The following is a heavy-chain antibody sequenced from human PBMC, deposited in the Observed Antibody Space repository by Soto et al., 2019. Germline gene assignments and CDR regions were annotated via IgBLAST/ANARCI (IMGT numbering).Heavy chain of an antibody. CDR2: IFHSGST. CDR1: GDSVSSDSYY. D-gene: IGHD3-3*01. CDR3: AREGGVLRMSNWLDP. V-gene: IGHV4-61*01. Sequence: LSLTCTVSGDSVSSDSYYWSWIRQPPGKTLEWIGYIFHSGSTSYNPSLQSRVTMSIDTSKNQFSLNLTSVTAADTAIYYCAREGGVLRMSNWLDPWGQGTLVTVSS. J-gene: IGHJ5*02.